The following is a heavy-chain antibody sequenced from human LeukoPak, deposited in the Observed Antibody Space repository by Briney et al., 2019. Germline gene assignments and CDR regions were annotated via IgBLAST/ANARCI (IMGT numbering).Heavy chain of an antibody. CDR3: ARGTDITPISGYYSFVY. CDR2: VSDTGRA. D-gene: IGHD5-12*01. CDR1: GGSITGYY. V-gene: IGHV4-4*07. Sequence: SETLSLTCTVSGGSITGYYWTWIRRPAGKGLEWIGRVSDTGRAYYNPSLERRVTISLDTSNNRFSLKVTSVTAADTAVYYCARGTDITPISGYYSFVYWGQGTLVSVSS. J-gene: IGHJ4*02.